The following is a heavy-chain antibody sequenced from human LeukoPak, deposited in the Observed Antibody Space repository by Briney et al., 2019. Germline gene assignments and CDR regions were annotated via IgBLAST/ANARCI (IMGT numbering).Heavy chain of an antibody. V-gene: IGHV4-34*01. D-gene: IGHD4-17*01. J-gene: IGHJ4*02. CDR1: GTSFTSYY. Sequence: SETLSLTCGVSGTSFTSYYWSWIRQTPGKGLEWLGEVNHSGYTNMNPSLKSRVTISVDTSKNQFSLMMTSVTAADTAVYFCARMTTGHDYWGQGILVTVSS. CDR2: VNHSGYT. CDR3: ARMTTGHDY.